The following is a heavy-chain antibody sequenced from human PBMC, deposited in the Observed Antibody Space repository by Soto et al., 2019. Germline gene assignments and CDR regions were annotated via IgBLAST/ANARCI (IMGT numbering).Heavy chain of an antibody. D-gene: IGHD6-6*01. Sequence: SETLSLTCTVSGGSISSYYWSWIRQPPGKGLEWIGYIYYSGSTNHNPSLKSRVTISVDTSKNQFSLKLSSVTAANTVVYYCARAPSHLYWFDPWGQGTLVTVSS. V-gene: IGHV4-59*01. J-gene: IGHJ5*02. CDR1: GGSISSYY. CDR3: ARAPSHLYWFDP. CDR2: IYYSGST.